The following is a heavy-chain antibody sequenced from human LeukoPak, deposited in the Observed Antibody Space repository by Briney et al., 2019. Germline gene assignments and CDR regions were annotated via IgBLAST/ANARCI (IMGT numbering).Heavy chain of an antibody. CDR1: GFTFNYFW. D-gene: IGHD6-6*01. CDR3: SSIAGRRAFDY. J-gene: IGHJ4*02. Sequence: GGSLRLSCAASGFTFNYFWMHWVRQAPGKGLAWVSRLNTDGSYTGYADSVKGRFTISRDNAKNSLDLQMNSLRAEDTAVYYCSSIAGRRAFDYWGQGTLVTVSS. CDR2: LNTDGSYT. V-gene: IGHV3-74*01.